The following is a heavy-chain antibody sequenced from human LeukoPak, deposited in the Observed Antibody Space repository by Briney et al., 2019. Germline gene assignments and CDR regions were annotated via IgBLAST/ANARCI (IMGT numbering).Heavy chain of an antibody. CDR3: ARLSTGWYGHFDF. CDR1: GFTFSSYA. V-gene: IGHV3-7*03. CDR2: IKEDGSEK. J-gene: IGHJ4*02. D-gene: IGHD6-13*01. Sequence: GGSLRLSCAASGFTFSSYAMSWVRRAPGKGLEWVASIKEDGSEKYYVDSVKGRFTISRDNAKNSLYLQMNSLRAEDTAVYYCARLSTGWYGHFDFWGQGTLVTVSS.